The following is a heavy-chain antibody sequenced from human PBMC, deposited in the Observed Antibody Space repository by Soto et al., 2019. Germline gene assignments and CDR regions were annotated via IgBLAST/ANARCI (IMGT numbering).Heavy chain of an antibody. V-gene: IGHV3-30-3*01. CDR3: ARGDREDIEEVVGVRPGEYSMDV. Sequence: QMHLVDSGGGVVQHGSSLRLSCAASEFTLRIFAMHWLRQSPGKGLEWVAVISYDGSRKADSVKGRFTVSRDNSWNTLYLQMNSLRAEDTAIYYCARGDREDIEEVVGVRPGEYSMDVWGQGTTVTVSS. CDR1: EFTLRIFA. D-gene: IGHD1-26*01. J-gene: IGHJ6*02. CDR2: ISYDGSRK.